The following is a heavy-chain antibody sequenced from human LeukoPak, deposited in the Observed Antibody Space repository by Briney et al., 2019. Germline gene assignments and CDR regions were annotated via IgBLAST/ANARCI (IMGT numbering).Heavy chain of an antibody. Sequence: GESLKISCKGSGYSFTSYWIGWVRQAPGKGLEWVSSMSGSGGTTYYADPVKGRFTISRDYSKITLYLQMNSLRAEDTAVYYCAKGGYSYGRTLDYWGQGTLVTVSS. CDR3: AKGGYSYGRTLDY. V-gene: IGHV3-23*01. J-gene: IGHJ4*02. D-gene: IGHD5-18*01. CDR2: MSGSGGTT. CDR1: GYSFTSYW.